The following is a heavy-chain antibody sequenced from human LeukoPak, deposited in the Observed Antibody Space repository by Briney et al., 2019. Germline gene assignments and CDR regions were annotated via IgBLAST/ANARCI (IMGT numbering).Heavy chain of an antibody. CDR3: ARRLETSEWFDP. CDR1: GYIFTSYW. V-gene: IGHV5-51*01. J-gene: IGHJ5*02. CDR2: TYPADSDT. Sequence: GESLKISCKGSGYIFTSYWIGWVRQVPGKGLEWMGITYPADSDTRYSTSFQGQVTISADKSISTAYLQWSSLKASDTAMYYCARRLETSEWFDPWGQGTLVTVSS. D-gene: IGHD5/OR15-5a*01.